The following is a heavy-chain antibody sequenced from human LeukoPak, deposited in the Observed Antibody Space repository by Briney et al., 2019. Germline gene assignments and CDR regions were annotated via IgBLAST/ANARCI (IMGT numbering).Heavy chain of an antibody. CDR2: IYYSGST. D-gene: IGHD4-17*01. Sequence: SETPSLTCTVSGGSISSYYWSGIRQPPGKGLEWIGYIYYSGSTNYNPSLKSRVTISVDTSKNQFSLKLSSVTAADTAVYYCASSTVTRWGFDPWGQGTLVTVSS. J-gene: IGHJ5*02. CDR3: ASSTVTRWGFDP. V-gene: IGHV4-59*08. CDR1: GGSISSYY.